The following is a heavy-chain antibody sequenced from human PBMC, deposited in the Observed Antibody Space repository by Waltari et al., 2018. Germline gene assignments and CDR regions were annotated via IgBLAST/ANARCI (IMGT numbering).Heavy chain of an antibody. D-gene: IGHD3-10*01. CDR2: INHSGST. CDR1: GRSFSGYY. Sequence: QVQLPPWGAGMLTLSETLSLTCAVYGRSFSGYYGSRLRQPPGMGRKWIGEINHSGSTNYNPSLKSRVTIAVDTSKNQFSLKLSSVTAADTAVYYCASLGHYYGSGSYYNFLGYFDYWGQGTLVTVSS. CDR3: ASLGHYYGSGSYYNFLGYFDY. J-gene: IGHJ4*02. V-gene: IGHV4-34*01.